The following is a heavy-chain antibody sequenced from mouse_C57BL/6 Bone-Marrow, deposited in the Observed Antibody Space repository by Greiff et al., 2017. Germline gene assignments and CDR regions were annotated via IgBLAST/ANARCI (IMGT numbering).Heavy chain of an antibody. J-gene: IGHJ3*01. Sequence: EVQLVESGPELVKPGASVKISCKASGYSFTGYYMNWVKQSPEKSLEWIGEINPSTGGTTYNQKFKAKATLTVDKSSSTAYMQLKSLTSEDSAVYYCARRRGVLGGFAYWGQETLVTVSA. CDR2: INPSTGGT. CDR3: ARRRGVLGGFAY. CDR1: GYSFTGYY. D-gene: IGHD4-1*01. V-gene: IGHV1-42*01.